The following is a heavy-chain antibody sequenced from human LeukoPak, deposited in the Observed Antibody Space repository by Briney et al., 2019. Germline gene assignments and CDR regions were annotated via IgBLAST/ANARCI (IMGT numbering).Heavy chain of an antibody. J-gene: IGHJ6*03. CDR3: ARGDDTMIVGDIGSYYYYYMDV. D-gene: IGHD3-22*01. V-gene: IGHV1-69-2*01. Sequence: ASVKISCKVSGSTFTDYYMHWVQQAPGKGLEWMGLVDPEDGEIKYAEKFQGRVTITADTSTDTAYMELSSLRSEDTAVYYCARGDDTMIVGDIGSYYYYYMDVWGKGTTVTVSS. CDR1: GSTFTDYY. CDR2: VDPEDGEI.